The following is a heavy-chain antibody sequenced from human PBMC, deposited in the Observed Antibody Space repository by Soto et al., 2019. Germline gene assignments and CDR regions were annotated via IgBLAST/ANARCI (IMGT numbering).Heavy chain of an antibody. Sequence: GGSLRLSCAASGFTFSSYSMNWVRQAPGKGLEWVSSISSSSSYIYYADSVKGRFTISRDNAKNSLYLQMNSLRAEDTAVYYCARGGNSGYEPYYYYGMDVWGQGTTVTVSS. CDR1: GFTFSSYS. CDR2: ISSSSSYI. D-gene: IGHD5-12*01. V-gene: IGHV3-21*01. J-gene: IGHJ6*02. CDR3: ARGGNSGYEPYYYYGMDV.